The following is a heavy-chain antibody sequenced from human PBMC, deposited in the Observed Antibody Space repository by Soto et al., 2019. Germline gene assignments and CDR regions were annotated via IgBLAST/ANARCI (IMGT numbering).Heavy chain of an antibody. CDR3: ALRRVAYADF. V-gene: IGHV3-53*01. Sequence: LRLSCAASEFTVTNNEMSWVRQAPGKGLGWVSILYSGGNTYYADSVEGRFTISRDGSKNTLYLHMNSLRAEDTAVYYCALRRVAYADFWGQGTRVTVSS. CDR1: EFTVTNNE. J-gene: IGHJ4*02. CDR2: LYSGGNT. D-gene: IGHD2-2*01.